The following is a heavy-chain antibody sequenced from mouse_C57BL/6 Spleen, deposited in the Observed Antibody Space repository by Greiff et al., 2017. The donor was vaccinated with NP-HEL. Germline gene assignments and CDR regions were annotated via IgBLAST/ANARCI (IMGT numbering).Heavy chain of an antibody. J-gene: IGHJ2*01. CDR2: IHPNSGST. Sequence: QVQLQQPGAELVKPGASVKLSCKASGYTFTSYWMHWVKQRPGQGLEWIGMIHPNSGSTNYNETFKSKATLTVDKSSSTAYMQLSSLTSEDSAVYYCAIQPGGDSDYWGQGTTLTVSS. CDR1: GYTFTSYW. D-gene: IGHD3-1*01. CDR3: AIQPGGDSDY. V-gene: IGHV1-64*01.